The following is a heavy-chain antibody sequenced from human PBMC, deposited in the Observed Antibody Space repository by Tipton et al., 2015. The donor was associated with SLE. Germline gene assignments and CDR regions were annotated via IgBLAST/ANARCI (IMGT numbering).Heavy chain of an antibody. CDR3: ARNRYSYGYAPPATYYWYFDL. D-gene: IGHD5-18*01. CDR2: INHSGST. J-gene: IGHJ2*01. Sequence: TLSLTCAVSGGSISSSSYYWSWIRQPPGKGLEWIGEINHSGSTNYNPSLKSRVTISVDTSKNQFSLKLSSVTAADTAVYYCARNRYSYGYAPPATYYWYFDLWGRGTLVTVSS. CDR1: GGSISSSSYY. V-gene: IGHV4-39*07.